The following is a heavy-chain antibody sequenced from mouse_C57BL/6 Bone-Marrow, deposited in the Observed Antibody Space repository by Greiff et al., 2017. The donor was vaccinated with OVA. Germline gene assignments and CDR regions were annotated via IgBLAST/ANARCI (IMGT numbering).Heavy chain of an antibody. CDR3: ARGSSMDY. Sequence: VQLQQSGPELVKPGASVKIPCKASGYTFTDYNMDWVKQSHGKSLEWIGDINPNNGGTIYNQKFKGKATLTVDNSSSTAYMDLSSLTSEDTAVYDCARGSSMDYWGQGTTVTVSS. CDR2: INPNNGGT. J-gene: IGHJ4*01. V-gene: IGHV1-18*01. CDR1: GYTFTDYN.